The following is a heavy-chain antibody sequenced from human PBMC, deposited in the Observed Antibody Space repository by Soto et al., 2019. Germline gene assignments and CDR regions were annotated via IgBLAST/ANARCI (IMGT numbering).Heavy chain of an antibody. Sequence: PGGSLRLSCAAPGFTFSRYTMNWVRQTPGKGLEWVSYISSGSLSIYYADSVKGRFTVSRDNAKNSLFLQMNSLRDEDTAVYYCARGGSSSDNGMDVWGQGTTVTVSS. V-gene: IGHV3-48*02. CDR2: ISSGSLSI. CDR3: ARGGSSSDNGMDV. CDR1: GFTFSRYT. D-gene: IGHD3-16*01. J-gene: IGHJ6*02.